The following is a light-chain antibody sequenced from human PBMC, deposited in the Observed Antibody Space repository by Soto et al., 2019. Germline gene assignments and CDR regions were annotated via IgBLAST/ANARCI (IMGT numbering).Light chain of an antibody. Sequence: DVVVTQSPLALPVTLGQPASISCRSTQSLVDGDGNTYLTWLQQRPGQSPRRLIYKVSNRDSGVPDRFSGSGSGTDFTLKISGVEAEDVGVYYCLQGTHWPWTLGQGTQVEIK. CDR3: LQGTHWPWT. CDR2: KVS. V-gene: IGKV2-30*01. J-gene: IGKJ1*01. CDR1: QSLVDGDGNTY.